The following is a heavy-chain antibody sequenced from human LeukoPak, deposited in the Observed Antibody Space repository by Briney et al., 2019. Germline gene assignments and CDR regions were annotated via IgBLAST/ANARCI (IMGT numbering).Heavy chain of an antibody. CDR2: IHYTGTT. J-gene: IGHJ4*02. CDR1: GGSISISRHY. D-gene: IGHD4-23*01. CDR3: ARYGNSAVY. Sequence: SETLSLTCTVSGGSISISRHYWAWLRQPPGKGLDWIGTIHYTGTTYYNPSLRSRVSISVDRSTNQFSLRVSPVTAADTAVYYCARYGNSAVYWGQGTLVTVSS. V-gene: IGHV4-39*07.